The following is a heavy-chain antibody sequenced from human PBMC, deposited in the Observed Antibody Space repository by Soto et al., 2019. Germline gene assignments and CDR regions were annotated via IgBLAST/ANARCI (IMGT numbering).Heavy chain of an antibody. Sequence: SETLSLTCTVSGGSINNYSWSWVRQPPGKGLEWIGNIHYNGNTKYNPSLKSRVTMSVDTSKNQFSLKLISVTAADTAKYFCAREGNLGRWLQPLDFWGQGTLVTVSS. CDR2: IHYNGNT. D-gene: IGHD5-12*01. J-gene: IGHJ4*02. CDR3: AREGNLGRWLQPLDF. CDR1: GGSINNYS. V-gene: IGHV4-59*01.